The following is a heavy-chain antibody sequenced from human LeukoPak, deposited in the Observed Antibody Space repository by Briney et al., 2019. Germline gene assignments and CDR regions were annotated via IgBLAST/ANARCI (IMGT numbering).Heavy chain of an antibody. CDR2: IIGSTGST. CDR1: GFTFSNYA. V-gene: IGHV3-23*01. D-gene: IGHD5-12*01. Sequence: GGSLRLSCAPSGFTFSNYAMSWVRQAPGKGLEWVSLIIGSTGSTFYADSVKGRFTISRDNSKNTLYLQMNSLRAEDTAVYYCAKGGYDYVEIGYFDYWGQGTLVTVSS. J-gene: IGHJ4*02. CDR3: AKGGYDYVEIGYFDY.